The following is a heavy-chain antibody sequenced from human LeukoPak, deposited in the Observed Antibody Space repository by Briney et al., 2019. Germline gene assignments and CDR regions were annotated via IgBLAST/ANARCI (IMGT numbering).Heavy chain of an antibody. CDR3: AAPFRTEDYYHGMDV. CDR2: ISPNSGGT. D-gene: IGHD3/OR15-3a*01. CDR1: GYTFTGYY. Sequence: ASVKVSCKASGYTFTGYYMYWVRQAPGQGLEWMGWISPNSGGTKYAQKFQGRVTMTRDTSISTAYMELSSLISDDTAVYYCAAPFRTEDYYHGMDVWGQGTTVTVSS. V-gene: IGHV1-2*02. J-gene: IGHJ6*02.